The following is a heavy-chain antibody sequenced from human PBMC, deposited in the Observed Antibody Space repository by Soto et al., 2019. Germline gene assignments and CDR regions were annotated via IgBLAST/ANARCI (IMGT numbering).Heavy chain of an antibody. Sequence: GGSLRLSCAVSGFNFNNYGINWVRQAPGKGLEWVSSVSKSDYTYYSDSVRGRFTISRDNAKNSVSLQMNTLRAEDTAVYYCAREDSIIIPAVSDFWGQGTLVTVSS. CDR1: GFNFNNYG. V-gene: IGHV3-21*01. CDR2: VSKSDYT. CDR3: AREDSIIIPAVSDF. D-gene: IGHD2-2*01. J-gene: IGHJ4*02.